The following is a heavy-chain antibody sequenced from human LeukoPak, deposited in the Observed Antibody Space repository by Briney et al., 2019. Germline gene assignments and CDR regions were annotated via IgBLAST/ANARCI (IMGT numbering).Heavy chain of an antibody. V-gene: IGHV3-64D*06. CDR3: VKDRGYYFDS. Sequence: GSLRLSCSASGFTFSGYAMHWVRQAPGKGLEYVSGISSNGDSTYYADSVKGRLTISRDNSKNTLYLQMSSLRDEDTAVYYCVKDRGYYFDSWGQGTLLTFSS. CDR1: GFTFSGYA. D-gene: IGHD3-10*01. J-gene: IGHJ4*02. CDR2: ISSNGDST.